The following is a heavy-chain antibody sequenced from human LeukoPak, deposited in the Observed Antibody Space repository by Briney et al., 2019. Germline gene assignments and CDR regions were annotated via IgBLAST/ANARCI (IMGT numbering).Heavy chain of an antibody. V-gene: IGHV3-11*01. Sequence: PGGSLRLSCTVPGFFFRYSFMTGVRQAPGKGLEWISYISSRSTTIYYADSVKGRFTISRDNGKNTVYLQMNNLRVGDTAVFYCGKGTLAVPATPLDFWGQGTLVTVSS. J-gene: IGHJ4*02. D-gene: IGHD2-15*01. CDR3: GKGTLAVPATPLDF. CDR1: GFFFRYSF. CDR2: ISSRSTTI.